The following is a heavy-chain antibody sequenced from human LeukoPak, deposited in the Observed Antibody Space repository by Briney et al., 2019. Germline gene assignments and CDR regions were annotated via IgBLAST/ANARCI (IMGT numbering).Heavy chain of an antibody. CDR1: GYTFTSYG. V-gene: IGHV1-18*01. J-gene: IGHJ3*02. Sequence: ASVKVSCKASGYTFTSYGISWVRQAPGQGLEWMGWISVYNGNTNYAQKLQGRVTMTTDTSTSTAYMELRSLRSDDTAVYYCVSPYCSGGTCYAHDAFDIWGQGTMVTVSS. CDR3: VSPYCSGGTCYAHDAFDI. CDR2: ISVYNGNT. D-gene: IGHD2-15*01.